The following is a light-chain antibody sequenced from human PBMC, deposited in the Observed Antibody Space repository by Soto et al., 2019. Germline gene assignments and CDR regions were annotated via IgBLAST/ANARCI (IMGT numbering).Light chain of an antibody. CDR2: AAS. CDR3: QQYISWTRT. CDR1: QSVSVNS. Sequence: EIVLTQSPGTLSLSPGERATLSCRASQSVSVNSLAWYQQKGGQAPRLLIYAASTRATGVPDRFSGTGSGTDFTLTISSLQSTDFGVYYCQQYISWTRTFGQGTKVDIK. J-gene: IGKJ1*01. V-gene: IGKV3-20*01.